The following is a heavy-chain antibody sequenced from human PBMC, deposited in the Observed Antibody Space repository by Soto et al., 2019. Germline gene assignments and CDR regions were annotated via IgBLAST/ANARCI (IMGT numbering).Heavy chain of an antibody. V-gene: IGHV3-23*01. CDR3: AKDGRVPAAFYSFAS. CDR2: ISGSGGST. Sequence: EVQLLESGGGLVQPGGSLRLSCAASGFTFSSYAMSWVRQAPGKGLEWVSAISGSGGSTYYADSVKGRFTISRDNSKNTLCQKRNSLRPEDTAVYYWAKDGRVPAAFYSFASGGQGPLVTVSS. D-gene: IGHD2-2*01. CDR1: GFTFSSYA. J-gene: IGHJ4*02.